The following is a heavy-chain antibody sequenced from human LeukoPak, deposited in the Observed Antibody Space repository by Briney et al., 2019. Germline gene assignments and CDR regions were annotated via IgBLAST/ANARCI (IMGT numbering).Heavy chain of an antibody. V-gene: IGHV1-18*01. CDR3: ASDSGSYGLSFDY. CDR2: ISAYNGNT. CDR1: GYTFTSYG. J-gene: IGHJ4*02. Sequence: ASVKVSCKASGYTFTSYGISWVRQAPGQGLEWMGWISAYNGNTNYAQKLQGRVTMTRDTSTSTVYMELSSLRSEDTAVYYCASDSGSYGLSFDYWGQGTLVTVSS. D-gene: IGHD1-26*01.